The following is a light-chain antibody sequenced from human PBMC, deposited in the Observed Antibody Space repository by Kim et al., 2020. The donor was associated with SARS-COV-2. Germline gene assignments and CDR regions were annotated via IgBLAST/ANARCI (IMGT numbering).Light chain of an antibody. Sequence: VSPGQTASITCSGDKVGDKYACWYQQKPGQSPVLVIYQDSKRPSGIPERFSGSNSGNTATLTISGTQAMDEADYYCQAWDSSTVVFGGGTKLTVL. CDR3: QAWDSSTVV. V-gene: IGLV3-1*01. CDR1: KVGDKY. CDR2: QDS. J-gene: IGLJ2*01.